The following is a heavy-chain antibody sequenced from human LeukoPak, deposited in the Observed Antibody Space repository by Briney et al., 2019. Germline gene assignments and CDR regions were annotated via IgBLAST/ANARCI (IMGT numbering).Heavy chain of an antibody. CDR3: ARTCSGGSCYSGGRFDP. CDR1: GGSISSGSYY. J-gene: IGHJ5*02. Sequence: SETLSLTCTVSGGSISSGSYYWSWIRQPAGKGLEWIGRFYSSGTTNYNPSNYNPSLKSRVTISADTSKNQFSLKLSSVTAADRAVYYCARTCSGGSCYSGGRFDPWGQGTLVTVSS. CDR2: FYSSGTTNYNPS. D-gene: IGHD2-15*01. V-gene: IGHV4-61*02.